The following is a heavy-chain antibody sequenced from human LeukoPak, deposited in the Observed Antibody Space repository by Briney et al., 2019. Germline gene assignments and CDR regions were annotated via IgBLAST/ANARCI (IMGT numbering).Heavy chain of an antibody. CDR3: AKDRYGDYEAPFHYYMDA. CDR1: GYTFTDCY. D-gene: IGHD5-12*01. Sequence: ASVKVSCKASGYTFTDCYIHWVRQAPGQGLEWMGWINPNSGVTNYAQKLQGRVTITRDTSIDTAYMQLSRLRSDDTAVYYCAKDRYGDYEAPFHYYMDAWGRGTTVTVSS. J-gene: IGHJ6*03. V-gene: IGHV1-2*02. CDR2: INPNSGVT.